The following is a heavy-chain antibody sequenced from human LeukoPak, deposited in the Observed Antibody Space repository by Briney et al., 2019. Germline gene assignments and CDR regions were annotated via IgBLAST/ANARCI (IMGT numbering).Heavy chain of an antibody. Sequence: PGVSLRLSCAASGFTFSNDGMHWVRQAPGKGLEWVAVISYDESDKYYADSVKGRFTISRDNSKNTLYLQMSSLRPEDTAVYYCAKGVVAATNAAYYGMDVWGQGTTVTVSS. V-gene: IGHV3-30*18. D-gene: IGHD2-15*01. J-gene: IGHJ6*02. CDR3: AKGVVAATNAAYYGMDV. CDR1: GFTFSNDG. CDR2: ISYDESDK.